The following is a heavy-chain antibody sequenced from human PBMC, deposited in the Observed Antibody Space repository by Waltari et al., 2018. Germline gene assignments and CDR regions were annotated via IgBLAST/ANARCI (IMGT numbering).Heavy chain of an antibody. CDR2: INHSGST. V-gene: IGHV4-34*01. Sequence: QVQLQPWGAGLLKPSVTLSPTCADYGGSLSGSSCSWIRQPPGKGLEWIGEINHSGSTNYNPSLKSRVTISVDTSKNQFSLKLSSVTAADTAVYYCARGGVVPAAMLGLAYYYYYYMDVWGKGTTVTVSS. CDR3: ARGGVVPAAMLGLAYYYYYYMDV. J-gene: IGHJ6*03. D-gene: IGHD2-2*01. CDR1: GGSLSGSS.